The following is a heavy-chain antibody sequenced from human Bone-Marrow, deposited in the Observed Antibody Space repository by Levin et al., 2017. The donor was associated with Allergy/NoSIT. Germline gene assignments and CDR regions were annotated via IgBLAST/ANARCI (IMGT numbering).Heavy chain of an antibody. CDR3: ARDPGEYFWSGYYRYRDNWFDP. Sequence: PGGSLRLSCTVSGGSVSSGSYYWSWIRQPPGKGLEWIGYIYYSGSTNYNPSLKSRVTISVDTSKNQFSLKLSSVTAADTAVYYCARDPGEYFWSGYYRYRDNWFDPWGQGTLVTVSS. D-gene: IGHD3-3*01. CDR1: GGSVSSGSYY. J-gene: IGHJ5*02. CDR2: IYYSGST. V-gene: IGHV4-61*01.